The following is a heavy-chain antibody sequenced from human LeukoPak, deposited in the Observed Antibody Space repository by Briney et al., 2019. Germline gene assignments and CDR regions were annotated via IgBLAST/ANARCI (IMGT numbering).Heavy chain of an antibody. Sequence: PGGSLRLSCAASGFTFSSYWMSWVRQAPGKGLEWVANIKQDGSEEYYVDSEKGRFTISRDNAKNSLYLQMNSLRAEDTAVYYCAREGGIAVAGLDYWGQGTLVTVSS. CDR3: AREGGIAVAGLDY. CDR1: GFTFSSYW. CDR2: IKQDGSEE. J-gene: IGHJ4*02. V-gene: IGHV3-7*01. D-gene: IGHD6-19*01.